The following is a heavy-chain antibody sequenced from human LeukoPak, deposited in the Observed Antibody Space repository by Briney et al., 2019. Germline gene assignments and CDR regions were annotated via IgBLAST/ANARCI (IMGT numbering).Heavy chain of an antibody. CDR1: GGSISSSSYY. CDR2: IYYSGST. D-gene: IGHD2-2*01. J-gene: IGHJ6*03. CDR3: ARTIVVVPAATFYMDV. Sequence: SETLSLTCTVSGGSISSSSYYWGWIRQPPGKGLEWIGSIYYSGSTYYNPSLKSRVTISVDTSKNQFSLKLSSVTAADTAVYYCARTIVVVPAATFYMDVWGKGTTVTISS. V-gene: IGHV4-39*07.